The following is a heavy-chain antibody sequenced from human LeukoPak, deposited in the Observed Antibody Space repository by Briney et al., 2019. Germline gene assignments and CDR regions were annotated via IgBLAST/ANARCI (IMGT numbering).Heavy chain of an antibody. CDR3: AKALYGGHDY. CDR2: LSGNGNTI. V-gene: IGHV3-23*01. Sequence: GGSLRLSCAASGFTFSSYAMSWVRQAPGKGLECVSALSGNGNTIYYADSVKGRFTISRDNSKNTLSLQMNSLRAEDTAVYYCAKALYGGHDYWGQGTLVTVSS. CDR1: GFTFSSYA. J-gene: IGHJ4*02. D-gene: IGHD4-23*01.